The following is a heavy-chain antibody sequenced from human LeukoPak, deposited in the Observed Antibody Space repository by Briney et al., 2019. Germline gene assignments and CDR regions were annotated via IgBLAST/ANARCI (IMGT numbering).Heavy chain of an antibody. V-gene: IGHV5-51*01. D-gene: IGHD2-2*01. CDR1: GYSFTSYW. Sequence: GESLKISCKGSGYSFTSYWIGWVRQMPGKGLEWMGIIYPGDSDTRYSPSFQGQVTISADKSISTAYLQWSSLKASDTAKYYCARHEPRYCSSTSCYAWEYWGQGTLVTVSS. CDR3: ARHEPRYCSSTSCYAWEY. J-gene: IGHJ4*02. CDR2: IYPGDSDT.